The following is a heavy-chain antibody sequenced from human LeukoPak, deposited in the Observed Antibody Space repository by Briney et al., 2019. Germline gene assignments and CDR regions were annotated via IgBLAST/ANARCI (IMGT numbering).Heavy chain of an antibody. V-gene: IGHV4-30-2*01. CDR3: ARGSRVATKFLDY. J-gene: IGHJ4*02. CDR2: IYHSGST. Sequence: SETLSLTCTVSGGSISSGGYYWSWIRQPPGKGLEWIGYIYHSGSTYYNPSLKSRVTISVDRSKNQFSLKLSSVTATDTAVYYCARGSRVATKFLDYWGQGTLVTVSS. CDR1: GGSISSGGYY. D-gene: IGHD5-12*01.